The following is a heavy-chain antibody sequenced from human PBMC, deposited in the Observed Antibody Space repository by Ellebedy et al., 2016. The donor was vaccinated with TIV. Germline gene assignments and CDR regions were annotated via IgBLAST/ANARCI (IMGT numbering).Heavy chain of an antibody. D-gene: IGHD2/OR15-2a*01. Sequence: GSLRLXXAVYGGSFSGYYWNWIRQPPGKGLEWIGEINPSGSTNYNPSLKSRVTISVDTSKIQFSLKLSSVTAADTAVYYCARHVNHNSRADSWGQGTLVTVSS. CDR2: INPSGST. CDR3: ARHVNHNSRADS. J-gene: IGHJ4*02. CDR1: GGSFSGYY. V-gene: IGHV4-34*01.